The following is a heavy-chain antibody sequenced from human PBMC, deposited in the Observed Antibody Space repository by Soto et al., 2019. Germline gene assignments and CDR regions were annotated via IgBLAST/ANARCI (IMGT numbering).Heavy chain of an antibody. Sequence: PSETLSLTCTVSGGSISSYYWSWIRQPPGKGLEWIGYIYYSGSTNYNPSLKSRVTISVDTSKNQFSLKLSSVTAADTAVYYCARDTVTTLYWYFDLWGRGTLVTVSS. CDR2: IYYSGST. J-gene: IGHJ2*01. CDR3: ARDTVTTLYWYFDL. V-gene: IGHV4-59*01. D-gene: IGHD4-17*01. CDR1: GGSISSYY.